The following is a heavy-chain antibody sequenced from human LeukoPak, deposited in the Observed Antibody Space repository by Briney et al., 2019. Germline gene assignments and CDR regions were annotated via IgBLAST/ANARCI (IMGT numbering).Heavy chain of an antibody. Sequence: ASVKVSCKASGGTFSSYAISWVRQAPGQGLEWMGIINPSGGSTSYAQKFQGRVTITADKSTSTAYMELSSLRSEDTAVYYCARGRVAATPGYFDYWGQGTLVTVSS. CDR1: GGTFSSYA. CDR3: ARGRVAATPGYFDY. V-gene: IGHV1-69*04. D-gene: IGHD2-15*01. CDR2: INPSGGST. J-gene: IGHJ4*02.